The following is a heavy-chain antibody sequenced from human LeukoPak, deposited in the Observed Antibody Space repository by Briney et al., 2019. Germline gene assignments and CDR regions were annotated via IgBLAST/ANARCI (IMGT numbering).Heavy chain of an antibody. V-gene: IGHV3-23*01. D-gene: IGHD3/OR15-3a*01. CDR2: MSGSGGGT. CDR1: GFTVSSNY. Sequence: GGSLRLSFAASGFTVSSNYMSWVRQAPGKGLEWVSSMSGSGGGTYYADFVKGRFTISRDSSKNTLYLQMNSLRVEDTAVYYCAKVRTGHFFDYWGQGTLVTVSS. CDR3: AKVRTGHFFDY. J-gene: IGHJ4*02.